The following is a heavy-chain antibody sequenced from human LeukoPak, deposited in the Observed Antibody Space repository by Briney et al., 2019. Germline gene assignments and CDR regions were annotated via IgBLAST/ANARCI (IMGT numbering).Heavy chain of an antibody. V-gene: IGHV3-23*01. CDR1: GFTFSNYA. J-gene: IGHJ5*02. CDR2: ISQSCCRHT. Sequence: PWGALRLSRAASGFTFSNYAMTWVRQAPAEGLEGVAFISQSCCRHTHHADSVRGRVTIPRDNSEDTLYLPMNSLRAEDTAVYHCARDLGCSTSSGRYNWFDAWGQGTLVTVSS. D-gene: IGHD2-2*01. CDR3: ARDLGCSTSSGRYNWFDA.